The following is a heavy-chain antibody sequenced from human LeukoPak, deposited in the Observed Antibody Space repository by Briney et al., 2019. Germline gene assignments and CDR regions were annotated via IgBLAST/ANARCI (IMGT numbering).Heavy chain of an antibody. CDR3: TRVAQSGPTGWFDP. V-gene: IGHV3-21*01. CDR1: GFNLNSYM. D-gene: IGHD1-1*01. CDR2: ISSTGSYI. Sequence: GGSLRLSCAASGFNLNSYMLNWVRQAPGKGPEWVSSISSTGSYIYYADSVKGRFTISRDNPGNVVYLQMDSLRAEDTAVYYCTRVAQSGPTGWFDPWGQGTLVTVSS. J-gene: IGHJ5*02.